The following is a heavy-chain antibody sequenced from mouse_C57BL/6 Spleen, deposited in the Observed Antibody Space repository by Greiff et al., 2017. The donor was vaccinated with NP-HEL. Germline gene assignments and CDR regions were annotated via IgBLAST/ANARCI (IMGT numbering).Heavy chain of an antibody. CDR3: ARYYSNYVGYFDV. V-gene: IGHV1-50*01. CDR1: GYTFTSYW. Sequence: QVQLQQPGAELVKPGASVKLSCKASGYTFTSYWMQWVKQRPGQGLEWIGEIDPSDSYNNYNQKLKGKATLTVDTSSSTAYKQLSSLTSEESAVYYCARYYSNYVGYFDVWGTGTTVTVSS. J-gene: IGHJ1*03. D-gene: IGHD2-5*01. CDR2: IDPSDSYN.